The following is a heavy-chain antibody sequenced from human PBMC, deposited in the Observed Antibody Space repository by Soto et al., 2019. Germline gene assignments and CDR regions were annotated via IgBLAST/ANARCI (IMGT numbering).Heavy chain of an antibody. D-gene: IGHD3-10*01. J-gene: IGHJ6*02. CDR3: AREGRGVRGVVVGMDV. V-gene: IGHV4-31*03. CDR2: IYYSGST. CDR1: GGSISSGGYY. Sequence: SETLSLTCTVSGGSISSGGYYWSWIRQHPGKGLEWIGYIYYSGSTYYDPSLKSRVTISVDTSKNQFSLKLSSVTAADTAVYYCAREGRGVRGVVVGMDVWGQGTTVTVSS.